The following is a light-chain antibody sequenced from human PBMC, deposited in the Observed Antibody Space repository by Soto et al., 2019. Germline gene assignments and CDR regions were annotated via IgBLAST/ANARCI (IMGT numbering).Light chain of an antibody. J-gene: IGKJ2*01. V-gene: IGKV3-20*01. CDR1: QSASSSH. Sequence: EIVLTQSPGTLSLFPGERATLSCRASQSASSSHLAWYQQKPGQAPRLLIYGASSRAAGIPDRFSGSGSGTDFTLTISRLEPEDFAVYYCQRFGSALYTFGQGAKLEIK. CDR2: GAS. CDR3: QRFGSALYT.